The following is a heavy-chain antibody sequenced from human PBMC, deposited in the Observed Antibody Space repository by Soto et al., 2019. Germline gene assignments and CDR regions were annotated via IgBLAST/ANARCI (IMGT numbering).Heavy chain of an antibody. CDR2: ISGSSSYI. CDR1: GFTFSPYT. Sequence: TGGSLRLSCAASGFTFSPYTMNWVRQAPGKGLEWVSAISGSSSYIYYADSVKGRFTISRDNAKNSLYLQMNSLGADDTAVYYCARDPSGALPGFDSWGHGTLVTVSS. J-gene: IGHJ5*01. V-gene: IGHV3-21*01. D-gene: IGHD3-3*01. CDR3: ARDPSGALPGFDS.